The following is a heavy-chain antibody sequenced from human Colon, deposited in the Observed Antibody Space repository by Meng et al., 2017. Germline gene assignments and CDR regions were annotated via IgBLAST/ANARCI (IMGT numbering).Heavy chain of an antibody. CDR3: AKDTGLTVTTVVVDY. D-gene: IGHD4-17*01. J-gene: IGHJ4*02. CDR1: GFTFDDYA. CDR2: ISWNSGSI. V-gene: IGHV3-9*01. Sequence: SLKISCAASGFTFDDYAMHWVRQAPGKGLEWVSGISWNSGSIGYADSVKGRFTITRDNAKNSLYLQMNSLRAEDTALYYCAKDTGLTVTTVVVDYWGQGTLVTVSS.